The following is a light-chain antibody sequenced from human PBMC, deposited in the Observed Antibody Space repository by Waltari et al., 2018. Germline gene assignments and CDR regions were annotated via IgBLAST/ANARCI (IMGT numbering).Light chain of an antibody. V-gene: IGLV3-19*01. CDR2: GKN. Sequence: SSELTQDPAVSVALGQTVRITCQGDSLNSYYASWYQQRAGQAPLLVIYGKNKRPSGIPDRFSGSSLGDTSSFTITAARAEDEADYYCSSRDIRGIQLLFGGGTKLTVL. CDR3: SSRDIRGIQLL. J-gene: IGLJ3*02. CDR1: SLNSYY.